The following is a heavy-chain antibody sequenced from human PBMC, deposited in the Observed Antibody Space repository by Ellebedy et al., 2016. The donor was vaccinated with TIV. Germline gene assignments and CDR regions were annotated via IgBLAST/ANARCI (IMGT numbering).Heavy chain of an antibody. Sequence: MPSETLSLTCTVSGASISSGGNFWSWIRQHPGKGLEWIGYIYDSGSTYNNPSLKSRVTISRDTSKSQFSLKLSSVTAADTAVYYCAREGTYHYGSGSFRLLDYWGQGTLVTVSS. V-gene: IGHV4-31*03. CDR3: AREGTYHYGSGSFRLLDY. CDR2: IYDSGST. D-gene: IGHD3-10*01. CDR1: GASISSGGNF. J-gene: IGHJ4*02.